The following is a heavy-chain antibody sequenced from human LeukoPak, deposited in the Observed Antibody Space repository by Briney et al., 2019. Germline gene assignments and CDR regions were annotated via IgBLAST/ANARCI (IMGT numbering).Heavy chain of an antibody. CDR3: ATAYCGGDCYKVDY. V-gene: IGHV3-23*01. Sequence: GGSLRLSCAASGFTFSSYGMHWVRQAPGKGLEWVSGISGSGGSTYYADSVKGRFTISRDNSKNTLYLQMNSLRAGDTAVYYCATAYCGGDCYKVDYWGQGTLVTVSS. J-gene: IGHJ4*02. CDR1: GFTFSSYG. CDR2: ISGSGGST. D-gene: IGHD2-21*02.